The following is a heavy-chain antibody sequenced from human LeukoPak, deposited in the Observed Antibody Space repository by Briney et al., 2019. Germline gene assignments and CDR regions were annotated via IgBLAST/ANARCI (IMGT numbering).Heavy chain of an antibody. CDR2: INGNGAST. V-gene: IGHV3-23*01. Sequence: GGSLRLSCAASGFTFNNHAMSWVRQAPGKGLEWVSGINGNGASTYYSDSVKGRFTIPRDNSKNTLYLQMSSLRAEDTAIYYCAKDQGYSYYYLDYWGQGTLVTVSS. CDR3: AKDQGYSYYYLDY. J-gene: IGHJ4*02. D-gene: IGHD5-18*01. CDR1: GFTFNNHA.